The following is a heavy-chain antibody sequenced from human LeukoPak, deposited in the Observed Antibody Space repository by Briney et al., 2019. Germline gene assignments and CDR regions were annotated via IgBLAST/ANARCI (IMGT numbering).Heavy chain of an antibody. CDR2: ISYDGSNK. CDR1: GFTFSSYG. Sequence: GGSPSLSCAASGFTFSSYGIHWVRQAPGKGLEWVAVISYDGSNKYYAASVKGRFNISRDNSKNTLYLQMNSLRAEVTAVYYCAKARPFYSSSWAHFDYWGQGTLVTVSS. J-gene: IGHJ4*02. CDR3: AKARPFYSSSWAHFDY. D-gene: IGHD6-13*01. V-gene: IGHV3-30*18.